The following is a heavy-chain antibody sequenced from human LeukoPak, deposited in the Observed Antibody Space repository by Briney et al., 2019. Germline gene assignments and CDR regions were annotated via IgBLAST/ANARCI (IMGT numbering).Heavy chain of an antibody. CDR3: ARGGPVAGIYYFDY. CDR1: GFTVSSNH. CDR2: IFGGGST. V-gene: IGHV3-53*01. D-gene: IGHD6-19*01. Sequence: GGSLRLSCAASGFTVSSNHMNWVRQAPGKGLEWVSVIFGGGSTYYVDSVKGRFTISRDNSKNTLYLQMSSLRAEDTAVYYCARGGPVAGIYYFDYWGQGTLVTVSS. J-gene: IGHJ4*02.